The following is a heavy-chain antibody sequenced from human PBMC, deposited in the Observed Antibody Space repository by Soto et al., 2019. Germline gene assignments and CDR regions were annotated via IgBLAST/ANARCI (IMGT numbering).Heavy chain of an antibody. CDR3: AHRIPDDYGQVFDY. CDR2: IYCDDDK. Sequence: QITLKESGPTLVKPTQNLTLTCTFSGFSLSTSGVGVVWIRQPPGKALEWLALIYCDDDKRYSLSLKSRLNPTKDTSKNQVVLTITNMDPVDTATYDCAHRIPDDYGQVFDYWGRGNLVTVSS. J-gene: IGHJ4*02. CDR1: GFSLSTSGVG. D-gene: IGHD4-17*01. V-gene: IGHV2-5*02.